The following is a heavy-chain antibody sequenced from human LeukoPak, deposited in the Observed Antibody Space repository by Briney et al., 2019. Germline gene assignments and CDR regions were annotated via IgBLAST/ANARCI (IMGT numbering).Heavy chain of an antibody. CDR2: INYSGRT. J-gene: IGHJ3*02. CDR1: VGSINGFY. CDR3: ARHLTYDINCYQAAIDI. V-gene: IGHV4-59*08. D-gene: IGHD3-22*01. Sequence: PSETLSLTCTVSVGSINGFYWSCIRQPPGKGLEWIGYINYSGRTNYNPSLKSRVTVSVDTSKNQFSLKLSSVTAADTAVYYCARHLTYDINCYQAAIDIWGQGTKVTVSS.